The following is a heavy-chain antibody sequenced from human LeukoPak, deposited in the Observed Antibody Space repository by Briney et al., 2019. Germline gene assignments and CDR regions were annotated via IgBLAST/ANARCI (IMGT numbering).Heavy chain of an antibody. CDR1: GFTFSSYW. CDR3: ARLTPPFDY. CDR2: INSDGTYT. J-gene: IGHJ4*02. Sequence: GGSLRLSCAASGFTFSSYWMHWFRQAPGKGLVWVARINSDGTYTNYADSVKGRFTISRDNAKSTLYLQMNSLRAEDTAVYYCARLTPPFDYWGPGTLVTVSS. V-gene: IGHV3-74*01. D-gene: IGHD3-16*01.